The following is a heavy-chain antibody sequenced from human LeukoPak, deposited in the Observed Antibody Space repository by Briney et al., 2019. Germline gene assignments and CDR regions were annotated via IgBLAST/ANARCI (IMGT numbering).Heavy chain of an antibody. CDR2: IYYSGST. D-gene: IGHD3-10*01. CDR3: ARGRELLPIDY. Sequence: SETLSLTCTVSGGSVSSDSYYWSWIRQPPGKGLEWIGYIYYSGSTNHNPSLKSRVTISVDTSKNQFSLQLSSVTAADTAVYYCARGRELLPIDYWGQGTLVSVSS. J-gene: IGHJ4*02. CDR1: GGSVSSDSYY. V-gene: IGHV4-61*01.